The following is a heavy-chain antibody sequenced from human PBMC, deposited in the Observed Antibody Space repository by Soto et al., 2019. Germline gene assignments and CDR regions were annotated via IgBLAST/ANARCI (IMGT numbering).Heavy chain of an antibody. CDR3: ARDRGIGDYDLFDP. CDR1: GLTFSSYS. V-gene: IGHV3-21*01. CDR2: ISSSSSYI. Sequence: GSLRLCYAASGLTFSSYSMNWVRKDPGKGLEWVSSISSSSSYIYYADSVKGRFTISRDNAKNSLYLQMNSLRAEDTAVYYCARDRGIGDYDLFDPWGQGTLVTVSS. D-gene: IGHD4-17*01. J-gene: IGHJ5*02.